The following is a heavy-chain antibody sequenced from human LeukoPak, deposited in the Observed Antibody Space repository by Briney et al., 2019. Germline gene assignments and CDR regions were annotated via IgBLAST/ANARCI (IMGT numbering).Heavy chain of an antibody. CDR1: GGSISSYY. CDR3: ARAPTLLWFGESSSPYYFDY. J-gene: IGHJ4*02. V-gene: IGHV4-59*12. Sequence: SETLSLTCTVSGGSISSYYWSWIRQPPGKGLEWIGYIYYSGTTNYNPSLKSRVTISVDTSKNQFSLKLSSVTAADTAVYYCARAPTLLWFGESSSPYYFDYWGQGTLVTVSS. D-gene: IGHD3-10*01. CDR2: IYYSGTT.